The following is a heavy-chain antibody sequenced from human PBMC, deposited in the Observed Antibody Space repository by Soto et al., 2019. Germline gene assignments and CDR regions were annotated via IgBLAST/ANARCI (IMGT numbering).Heavy chain of an antibody. CDR2: IYYSGST. J-gene: IGHJ4*01. D-gene: IGHD3-10*01. CDR1: GGSTISSSYY. CDR3: ARGAKMVRGVIRAHRIDYFDY. Sequence: PSETLSLTSTVSGGSTISSSYYLVLIRQPPGKGLEWIGSIYYSGSTYYNPSLKSRVTISVDTSKNQFSLKLSSVTAADTAVYYCARGAKMVRGVIRAHRIDYFDYWGQGTLVTVSS. V-gene: IGHV4-39*01.